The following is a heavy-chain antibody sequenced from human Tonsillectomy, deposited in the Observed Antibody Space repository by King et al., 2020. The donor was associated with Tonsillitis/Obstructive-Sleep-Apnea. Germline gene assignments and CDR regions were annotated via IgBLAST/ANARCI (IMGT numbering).Heavy chain of an antibody. CDR1: GFTFSSYA. J-gene: IGHJ5*02. D-gene: IGHD2-15*01. CDR3: VRRVCSGGSCYPFDP. V-gene: IGHV3-64D*06. CDR2: ISSNGGST. Sequence: QLVQSGGGLVQPGGSLRLSCSASGFTFSSYAMHWVRQAPGKGLEYVSAISSNGGSTYYADSVKGRFTISRDNSKNTLYLQMSSLRAEDTAVYCCVRRVCSGGSCYPFDPWGQGTLVTVSS.